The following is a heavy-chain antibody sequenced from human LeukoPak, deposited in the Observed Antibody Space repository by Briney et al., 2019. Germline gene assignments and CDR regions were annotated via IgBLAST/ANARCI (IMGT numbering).Heavy chain of an antibody. CDR3: ARLGDIVANNAMDV. Sequence: GESLKISCKGSGYSFTSYWIRWVRQMPGKGQEWMGRIDPSDSYTNYSPSFQGHVTISADKSISTAYLQWSSLKASDTAMYYCARLGDIVANNAMDVWGKGTTVTVSS. CDR1: GYSFTSYW. J-gene: IGHJ6*04. V-gene: IGHV5-10-1*01. D-gene: IGHD5-12*01. CDR2: IDPSDSYT.